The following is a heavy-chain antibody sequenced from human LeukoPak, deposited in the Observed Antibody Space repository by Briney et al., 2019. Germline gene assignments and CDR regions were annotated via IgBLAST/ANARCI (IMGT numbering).Heavy chain of an antibody. D-gene: IGHD3-10*02. V-gene: IGHV3-7*01. CDR3: ARDNMFHLDY. J-gene: IGHJ4*02. Sequence: GGSLRLSCAASGSTFSNHWMTWVRQAPGKGLEWVANIKQDGSDKNHVDSVKGRFTISRDNAKNSLYLQMNSLRAEDTAVYYCARDNMFHLDYWGQGTLVTVSS. CDR2: IKQDGSDK. CDR1: GSTFSNHW.